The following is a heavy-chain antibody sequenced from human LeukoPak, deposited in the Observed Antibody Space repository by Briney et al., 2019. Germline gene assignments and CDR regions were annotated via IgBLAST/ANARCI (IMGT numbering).Heavy chain of an antibody. CDR3: AGGRGQLRGAGEGFDY. CDR1: GFTFSSYN. D-gene: IGHD2-2*01. J-gene: IGHJ4*02. V-gene: IGHV3-21*01. Sequence: GGSLRLSCAASGFTFSSYNMNWVRQAPGKGLEWVSSISGSSTFIYYADSVKGRFTISRDNAKNSLYLQMNSLRAEDTAVYYCAGGRGQLRGAGEGFDYWGQGTLVTVSS. CDR2: ISGSSTFI.